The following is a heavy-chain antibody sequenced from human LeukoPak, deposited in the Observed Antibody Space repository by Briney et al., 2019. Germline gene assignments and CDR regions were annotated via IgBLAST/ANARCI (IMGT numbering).Heavy chain of an antibody. D-gene: IGHD3-22*01. CDR3: AGLNYDSSGYYYVGWFDP. CDR2: IYYSGST. J-gene: IGHJ5*02. CDR1: GGSISSSSYY. Sequence: SETLSLTCTVSGGSISSSSYYWGWIRQPPGKGLEWIGSIYYSGSTYYNPSLKSRVTISVDTSKNQFSLKLSSVTAADTAVYYCAGLNYDSSGYYYVGWFDPWGQGTLVTVCS. V-gene: IGHV4-39*01.